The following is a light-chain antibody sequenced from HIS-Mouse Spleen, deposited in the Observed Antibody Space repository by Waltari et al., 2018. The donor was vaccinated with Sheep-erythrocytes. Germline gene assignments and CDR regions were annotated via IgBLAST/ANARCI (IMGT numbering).Light chain of an antibody. J-gene: IGLJ1*01. CDR2: DVS. Sequence: QSALTQPRSVSGSPGQSATISCTGTSSDVGGYNYVSSYQQYPGKAPKLMDYDVSTRPSGVPDRFSGSKSCNTASLTISGLQAEDEADYYCCSYAGSYNHVFATGTKVTV. CDR3: CSYAGSYNHV. CDR1: SSDVGGYNY. V-gene: IGLV2-11*01.